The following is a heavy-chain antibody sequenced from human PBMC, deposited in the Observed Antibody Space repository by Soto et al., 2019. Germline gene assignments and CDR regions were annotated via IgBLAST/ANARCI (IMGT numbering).Heavy chain of an antibody. Sequence: SETLSLTCPVYGYLTGYYCWIRQTPGKGLEWIGEINHSGSTNYNPSLKGRVTISVDTSKNQFSLRLTSVTAAYTATYYCARLGYCSSSICDWGQGTLVTVSS. J-gene: IGHJ4*02. D-gene: IGHD2-2*01. CDR1: GYLTGYY. V-gene: IGHV4-34*01. CDR2: INHSGST. CDR3: ARLGYCSSSICD.